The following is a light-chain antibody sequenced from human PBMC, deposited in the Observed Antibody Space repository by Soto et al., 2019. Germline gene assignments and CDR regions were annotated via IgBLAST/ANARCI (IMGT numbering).Light chain of an antibody. CDR1: SSDVGAYNH. V-gene: IGLV2-8*01. J-gene: IGLJ3*02. Sequence: QSALTQPPSASGSPGQSVTISCTGTSSDVGAYNHVSWYQQHPGKVPKLMIYEVSKRPSGVPDRFSGSKSGNTASLTVSGLQAEDEADYYCSSHAGSSVVFGGGTKLTVL. CDR3: SSHAGSSVV. CDR2: EVS.